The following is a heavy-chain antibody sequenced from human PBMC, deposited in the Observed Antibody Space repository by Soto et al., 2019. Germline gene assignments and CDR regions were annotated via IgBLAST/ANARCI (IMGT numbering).Heavy chain of an antibody. V-gene: IGHV1-18*04. CDR2: INPNNGNT. Sequence: ASVKVSCKASGYTFTGYYMHWVRQAPGQGLEWMGWINPNNGNTNYAQKLQGRVTMTTDTSTSTAYMELRSLRSDDTAVYYCARLPGSGWYNWFNPWGQGTLVTVSS. J-gene: IGHJ5*02. D-gene: IGHD6-19*01. CDR3: ARLPGSGWYNWFNP. CDR1: GYTFTGYY.